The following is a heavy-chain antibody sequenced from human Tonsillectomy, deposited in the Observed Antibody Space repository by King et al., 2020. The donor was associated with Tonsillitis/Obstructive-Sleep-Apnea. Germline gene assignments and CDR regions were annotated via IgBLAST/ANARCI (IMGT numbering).Heavy chain of an antibody. D-gene: IGHD5-18*01. CDR1: GFTFSSYW. CDR3: ARVQLRGYSYGSFDY. V-gene: IGHV3-74*01. Sequence: VQLVESGGGLVQPGGSLRLSCAASGFTFSSYWMHWVRHAPGKGLVWVSRINSDGSSTSYADSVKGRFTISRDNAKNTLYLQMNSLRAEDTAVYYCARVQLRGYSYGSFDYWGQGTLVTVSS. CDR2: INSDGSST. J-gene: IGHJ4*02.